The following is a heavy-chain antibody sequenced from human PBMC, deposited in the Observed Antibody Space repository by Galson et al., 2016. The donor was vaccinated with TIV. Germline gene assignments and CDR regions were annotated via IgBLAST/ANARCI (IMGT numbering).Heavy chain of an antibody. V-gene: IGHV3-23*01. CDR1: GFTFSSYA. CDR3: AKHFTRYVVSDGVLDV. CDR2: IRGSGISK. J-gene: IGHJ6*02. Sequence: SLRLSCAASGFTFSSYAMGWVRQVPGKGLEWVSTIRGSGISKYYADSVKGRFTISRDNSKSTVYPRMDSLRAEDTAIYYCAKHFTRYVVSDGVLDVWGQGTTVTVS. D-gene: IGHD3-9*01.